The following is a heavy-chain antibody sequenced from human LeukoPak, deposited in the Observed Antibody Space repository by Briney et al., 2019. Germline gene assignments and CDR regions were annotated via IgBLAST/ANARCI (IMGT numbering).Heavy chain of an antibody. Sequence: SETLSLTCADFGGSFSGYYWSWIRLPPGKGREWMGEINNSGSTNYNPSLKSRVTISVHTSKNQFSLKLNSVTAADTAVYYCATLMVRGVPFDYWGQGTLVTVSS. V-gene: IGHV4-34*01. CDR1: GGSFSGYY. CDR3: ATLMVRGVPFDY. D-gene: IGHD3-10*01. J-gene: IGHJ4*02. CDR2: INNSGST.